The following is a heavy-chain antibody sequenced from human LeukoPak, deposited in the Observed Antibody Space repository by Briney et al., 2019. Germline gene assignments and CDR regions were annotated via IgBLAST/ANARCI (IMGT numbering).Heavy chain of an antibody. Sequence: ASVKVSCKASGYTFTGYYMHWVRQAPGQGLEWMGRINPNSGGTNYAQKFQGRVTMTRDTSISTAYMELSRLRSDDTAVYYCARGYYDFWSGYDPSGVTHFDYWGQGTLVTVSS. V-gene: IGHV1-2*06. CDR2: INPNSGGT. J-gene: IGHJ4*02. CDR1: GYTFTGYY. D-gene: IGHD3-3*01. CDR3: ARGYYDFWSGYDPSGVTHFDY.